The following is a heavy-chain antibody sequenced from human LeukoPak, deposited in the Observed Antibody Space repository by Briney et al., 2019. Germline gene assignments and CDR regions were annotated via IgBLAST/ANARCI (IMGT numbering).Heavy chain of an antibody. CDR3: AKKIVVIQTHWFFDL. V-gene: IGHV3-23*01. Sequence: GGSLRLSCAASGFTFSTYAMTWVRQAPEKGLEWVPSIVGSGGSTYYADSVKGRFTISRDNSKNTLYLQMNSLRAEDSAVYYCAKKIVVIQTHWFFDLWGRGTLVTVSS. CDR2: IVGSGGST. D-gene: IGHD3-22*01. J-gene: IGHJ2*01. CDR1: GFTFSTYA.